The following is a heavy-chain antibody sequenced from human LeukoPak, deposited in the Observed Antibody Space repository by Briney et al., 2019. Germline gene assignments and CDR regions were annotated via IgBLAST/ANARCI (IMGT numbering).Heavy chain of an antibody. Sequence: GGSLRLSCAASGFTFNSYSLNWARQSPGKGLEWIAHISSNGSSIYYADSVNGRFTISRDNAKNSLYLQMNSLRVEDTAVYYCARVPGYDFWSGDTNNWFDPWGQGTLVTVSS. CDR2: ISSNGSSI. V-gene: IGHV3-48*01. J-gene: IGHJ5*02. D-gene: IGHD3-3*01. CDR1: GFTFNSYS. CDR3: ARVPGYDFWSGDTNNWFDP.